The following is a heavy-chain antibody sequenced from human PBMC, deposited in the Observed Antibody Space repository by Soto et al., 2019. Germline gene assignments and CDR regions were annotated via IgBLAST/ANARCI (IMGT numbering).Heavy chain of an antibody. D-gene: IGHD2-21*02. CDR1: GYTFTSYG. J-gene: IGHJ6*02. Sequence: QVQLVQSGAEVKKPGASVKVSCKASGYTFTSYGISWVRQAPGQGLEWMGWISAYNGNTNYAQKPQGRVTMTTATSTSTAYMELRSLRSDDTAVYYCARDGVEVVTPMGYYGMDVWGQGTTVTVSS. V-gene: IGHV1-18*04. CDR2: ISAYNGNT. CDR3: ARDGVEVVTPMGYYGMDV.